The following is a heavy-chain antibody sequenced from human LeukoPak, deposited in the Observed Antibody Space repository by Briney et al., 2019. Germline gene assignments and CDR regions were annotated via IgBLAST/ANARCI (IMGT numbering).Heavy chain of an antibody. J-gene: IGHJ4*02. CDR3: ARDDILTGYDY. CDR2: IYSGGST. Sequence: PGRSLRLSCAASGFTFSSYAMHWVRQAPGKGLEWVSVIYSGGSTYYADSVKGRFTISRDNSKNTLYLQMNSLRAEDTAVYYCARDDILTGYDYWGQGTLVTVSS. D-gene: IGHD3-9*01. CDR1: GFTFSSYA. V-gene: IGHV3-53*01.